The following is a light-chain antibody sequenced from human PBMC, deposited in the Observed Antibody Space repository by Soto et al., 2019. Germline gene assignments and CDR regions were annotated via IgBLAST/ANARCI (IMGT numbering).Light chain of an antibody. CDR1: QSISGW. CDR2: DVS. J-gene: IGKJ1*01. V-gene: IGKV1-5*01. CDR3: QQYHDYWT. Sequence: DIQMTQSPSTLSASIGDRVTITCRASQSISGWLAWYQQKPGKAPKLLISDVSSLESGVPSRFSGSGSGTESTLTISSLQPDDFAVYYCQQYHDYWTFGPGTKVEVK.